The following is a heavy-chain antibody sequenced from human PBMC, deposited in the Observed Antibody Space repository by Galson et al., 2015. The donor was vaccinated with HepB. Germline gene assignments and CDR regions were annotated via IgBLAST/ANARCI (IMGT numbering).Heavy chain of an antibody. CDR2: ISFDGSNK. V-gene: IGHV3-30*18. CDR1: GFTFSSYA. J-gene: IGHJ3*02. D-gene: IGHD3-10*01. Sequence: SLRLSCAASGFTFSSYAMHWVRQAPGRGLEWVAVISFDGSNKYYADSVKGRFTISRDNSKNTLYLQMNSLRAEDTAVYYCAKDLHYGSGSYYSGDDAFDIWGQGTMVTVSS. CDR3: AKDLHYGSGSYYSGDDAFDI.